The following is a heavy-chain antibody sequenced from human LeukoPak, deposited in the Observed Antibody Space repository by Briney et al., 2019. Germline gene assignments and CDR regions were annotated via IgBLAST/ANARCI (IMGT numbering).Heavy chain of an antibody. CDR2: IYPGGDI. CDR3: VRGPRYYDDSGFHYGVFDI. CDR1: EVTVTCNY. D-gene: IGHD3-22*01. V-gene: IGHV3-53*01. J-gene: IGHJ3*02. Sequence: GGSLRLSCAASEVTVTCNYLSWVGQAPGKCLQWVSVIYPGGDIYYADSVKGRFIISRDNSKNTLSLQMNSLTADDTAVYYCVRGPRYYDDSGFHYGVFDIWGQGTVVTVSS.